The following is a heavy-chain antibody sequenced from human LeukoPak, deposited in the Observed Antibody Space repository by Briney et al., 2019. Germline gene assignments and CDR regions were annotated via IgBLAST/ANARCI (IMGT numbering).Heavy chain of an antibody. V-gene: IGHV3-73*01. CDR1: GFTFSGSA. CDR3: SPQLYDYVWGRYFDY. J-gene: IGHJ4*02. D-gene: IGHD3-16*01. CDR2: IRSKANSYAT. Sequence: GGSLRLSCAASGFTFSGSAMHWVRQASGKGLEWVGRIRSKANSYATAYAASVKGRLTISRDDSKNTAYLQMNSLKTEDTAVYYCSPQLYDYVWGRYFDYWGQGTLVTVSS.